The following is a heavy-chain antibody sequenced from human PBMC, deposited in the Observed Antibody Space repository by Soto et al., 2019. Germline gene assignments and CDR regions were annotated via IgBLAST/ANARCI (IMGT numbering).Heavy chain of an antibody. CDR3: ARCPTVDRSNWPLNLAY. CDR1: GFAVGNNY. D-gene: IGHD1-1*01. Sequence: EVQLVESGGDLVQPGGSLRLSCAASGFAVGNNYMSWVRQAPGQGLEWVSVIYSRGDTYYADSVKGRFTISRDSPKNTRYLQMNSLRAEDTATYYCARCPTVDRSNWPLNLAYWGQGSLVTVSS. CDR2: IYSRGDT. V-gene: IGHV3-66*01. J-gene: IGHJ4*02.